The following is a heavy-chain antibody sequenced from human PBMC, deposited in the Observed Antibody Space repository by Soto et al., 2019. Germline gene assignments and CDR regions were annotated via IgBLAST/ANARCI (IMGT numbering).Heavy chain of an antibody. V-gene: IGHV4-59*01. CDR2: IYYSGST. Sequence: SETLSLTCTVSGGSISSYYWSWSRQPPGKGLEWIGYIYYSGSTNYNPSLKSRVTISVDTSKNQFSLKLSSVTAADTAVYYCARWKYEYYFDYWGQGTLVTVSS. CDR3: ARWKYEYYFDY. J-gene: IGHJ4*02. CDR1: GGSISSYY. D-gene: IGHD1-7*01.